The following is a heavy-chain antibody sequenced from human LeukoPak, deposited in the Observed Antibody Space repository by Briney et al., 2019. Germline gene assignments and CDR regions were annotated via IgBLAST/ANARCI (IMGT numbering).Heavy chain of an antibody. Sequence: SETLSLTCAVSGGSLSSGGYSWSWIRQPPGKGLEWIGYIYYSGSTYYNPSLKSRVTISVDTSKNQFSLKLSSVTAADTAVYYCARTDSSSWYVGSVDYWGQGTLVTVSS. CDR3: ARTDSSSWYVGSVDY. J-gene: IGHJ4*02. D-gene: IGHD6-13*01. V-gene: IGHV4-31*11. CDR1: GGSLSSGGYS. CDR2: IYYSGST.